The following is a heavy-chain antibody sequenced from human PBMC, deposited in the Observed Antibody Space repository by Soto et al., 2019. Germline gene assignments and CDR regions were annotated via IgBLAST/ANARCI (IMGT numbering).Heavy chain of an antibody. V-gene: IGHV4-59*01. CDR1: GGSISTYY. CDR3: ARDLWGYCGTDCYPLDV. J-gene: IGHJ6*02. CDR2: IYYTGST. D-gene: IGHD2-21*02. Sequence: SETLSLTCTVSGGSISTYYWSWIRQPPGKGLEWIGYIYYTGSTNYNPSLKSRVTISVDTSKNQFSLKLNSVTAADTAVYYCARDLWGYCGTDCYPLDVWGQGTTVTVSS.